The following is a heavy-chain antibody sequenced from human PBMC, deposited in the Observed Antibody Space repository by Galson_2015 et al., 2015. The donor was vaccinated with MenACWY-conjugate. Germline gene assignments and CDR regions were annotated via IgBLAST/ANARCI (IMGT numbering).Heavy chain of an antibody. D-gene: IGHD6-6*01. J-gene: IGHJ4*02. CDR3: ARRSARSHFDH. CDR2: MYPGDSDA. Sequence: QSGAEVKKPGESLTISCQTSGYSFASYWIVWVRQVPGKGLELLGTMYPGDSDAKYSPPFQGQVTMSADQSINTAYLRWTSLKSSDSAIYYCARRSARSHFDHWGQGTLVTVSS. CDR1: GYSFASYW. V-gene: IGHV5-51*03.